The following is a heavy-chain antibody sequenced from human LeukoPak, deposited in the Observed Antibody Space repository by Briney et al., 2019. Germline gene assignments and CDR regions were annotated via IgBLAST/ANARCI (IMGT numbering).Heavy chain of an antibody. D-gene: IGHD4-17*01. J-gene: IGHJ4*02. CDR3: ARDDNGDYVDH. CDR1: GFTFSSYE. V-gene: IGHV3-48*03. Sequence: PGGSLRLSCVASGFTFSSYEMKWVRQGPGKGLEWVSYISHSGNTRYYADSVKGRFTISRDNAKNSLYLQMNSLRAEDTGIYYCARDDNGDYVDHWGQGALVTVSS. CDR2: ISHSGNTR.